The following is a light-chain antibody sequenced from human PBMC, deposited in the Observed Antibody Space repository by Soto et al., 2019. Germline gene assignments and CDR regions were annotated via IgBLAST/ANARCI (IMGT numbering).Light chain of an antibody. CDR1: SGHSTYA. J-gene: IGLJ3*02. CDR2: LNSDGSH. Sequence: QPVLTQSPSASASLGASVKFTCTLSSGHSTYAIAWHQQQPEKGPRYLMKLNSDGSHRKGDGIPDRFSGSSSGAERYLTISSLQSEDEADYYCQTWGTGIRVFGGGTKLTVL. CDR3: QTWGTGIRV. V-gene: IGLV4-69*01.